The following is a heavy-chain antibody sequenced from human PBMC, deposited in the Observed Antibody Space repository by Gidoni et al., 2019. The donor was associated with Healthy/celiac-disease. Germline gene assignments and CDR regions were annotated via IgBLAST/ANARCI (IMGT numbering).Heavy chain of an antibody. D-gene: IGHD6-19*01. Sequence: EVQLVESGGGLVKPGGSLRLSCAASGFTFSNAWMSWVRQAPGKGLEWVGRIKSKTDGGTTDYAAPVKGRFTISRDDSKNTLYLQMNSLKTEDTAVYYCTILGYSSGRPNDYWGQGTLVTVSS. CDR1: GFTFSNAW. CDR2: IKSKTDGGTT. CDR3: TILGYSSGRPNDY. V-gene: IGHV3-15*01. J-gene: IGHJ4*02.